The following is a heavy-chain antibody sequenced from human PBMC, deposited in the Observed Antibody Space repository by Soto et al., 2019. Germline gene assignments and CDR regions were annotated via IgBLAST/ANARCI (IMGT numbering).Heavy chain of an antibody. Sequence: QVHLVQSGAEVKKPGASLKVSCKSSGYTFTSYGIVWVRQAPGQGLEWMGWISTYNVDTKYAQKFKGRVTMSTDTSTTNAYMELTSLTSDDTAMYYCARGVFAYGYLDFWGQGTLATVSS. D-gene: IGHD5-18*01. J-gene: IGHJ4*02. CDR3: ARGVFAYGYLDF. CDR1: GYTFTSYG. V-gene: IGHV1-18*01. CDR2: ISTYNVDT.